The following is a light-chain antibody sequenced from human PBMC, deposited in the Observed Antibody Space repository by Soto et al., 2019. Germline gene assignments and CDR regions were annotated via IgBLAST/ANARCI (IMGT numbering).Light chain of an antibody. CDR3: AAWDDNLNGYV. V-gene: IGLV3-21*02. CDR2: DDS. CDR1: NIGGKS. J-gene: IGLJ1*01. Sequence: SYELTQPPSVSVAPGQTARITCGGNNIGGKSVHWYQQKPGQAPVLVVYDDSDRPSGIPDRFSGSKSGTSGSLAIGGLQSADEADYYCAAWDDNLNGYVFGTGTKVTVL.